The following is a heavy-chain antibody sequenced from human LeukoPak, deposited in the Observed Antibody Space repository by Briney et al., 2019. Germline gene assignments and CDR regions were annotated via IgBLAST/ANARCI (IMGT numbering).Heavy chain of an antibody. D-gene: IGHD5-24*01. CDR3: ARVRDGYNFGFDY. Sequence: SETLSLTCTVSGGSINSYYWNWIRQPPGKGLEWIGYIYYSGSTNYNPSLKSRVTISVDTSKNQFSLKLSSVTAADTAVYYCARVRDGYNFGFDYWGQGTLVTVSS. J-gene: IGHJ4*02. V-gene: IGHV4-59*01. CDR2: IYYSGST. CDR1: GGSINSYY.